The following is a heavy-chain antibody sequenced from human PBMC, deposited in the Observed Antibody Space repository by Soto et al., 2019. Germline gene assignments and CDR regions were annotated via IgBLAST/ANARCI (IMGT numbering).Heavy chain of an antibody. CDR1: GFTVSDHY. CDR2: AGNKAHSFTT. D-gene: IGHD1-26*01. CDR3: VRLDGSYYPGY. Sequence: EVKLVESGGGLVQPGGSLRLSCAASGFTVSDHYMDWVRQAPGTGLEWVGRAGNKAHSFTTEYAASVKGRFTISRADSKTSLYLHMNSRKTESTAVYYCVRLDGSYYPGYWGQGTLVTVAS. V-gene: IGHV3-72*01. J-gene: IGHJ4*02.